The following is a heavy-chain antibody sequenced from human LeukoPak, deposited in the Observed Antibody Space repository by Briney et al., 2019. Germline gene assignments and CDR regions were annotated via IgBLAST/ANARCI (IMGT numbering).Heavy chain of an antibody. Sequence: PGGSLRLSCAASGFTVSNNYMSWVRQAPGKGLEWVSGISWNSGSIGYADSVKGRFTISRDNAKNSLYLQMNSLRAEDMALYYCAKDIHGWGDAFDIWGQGTMVTVSS. V-gene: IGHV3-9*03. D-gene: IGHD6-19*01. CDR1: GFTVSNNY. J-gene: IGHJ3*02. CDR2: ISWNSGSI. CDR3: AKDIHGWGDAFDI.